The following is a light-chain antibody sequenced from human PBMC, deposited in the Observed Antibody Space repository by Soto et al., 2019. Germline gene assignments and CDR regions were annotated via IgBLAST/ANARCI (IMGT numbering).Light chain of an antibody. CDR3: QQYYDWPPLT. CDR1: QSVSST. V-gene: IGKV3-15*01. J-gene: IGKJ4*01. Sequence: EIEMTQSPATLSVSPGERATLSCRASQSVSSTLAWYQQKPGQAPRLLIHGASTRATGIPASFSCSGSGTEFTLTISSMQSEDLAVYYCQQYYDWPPLTFGGGTKVEIK. CDR2: GAS.